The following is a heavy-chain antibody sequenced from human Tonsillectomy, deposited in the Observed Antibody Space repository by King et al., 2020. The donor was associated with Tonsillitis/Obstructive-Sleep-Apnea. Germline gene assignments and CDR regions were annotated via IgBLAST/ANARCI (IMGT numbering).Heavy chain of an antibody. CDR1: GYTSTSYD. CDR2: SRPYDGDT. V-gene: IGHV1-18*01. J-gene: IGHJ1*01. D-gene: IGHD3-22*01. Sequence: VQLVESGAEVKKPGASVKVSCKASGYTSTSYDITWVRQAPGQGLEWMGWSRPYDGDTNYAQKLQGRVTMTSDTSTTTAYMELRSLRSDDTAVYYCARDYYDTSGYYHGYFQHWGQGTLVTVSS. CDR3: ARDYYDTSGYYHGYFQH.